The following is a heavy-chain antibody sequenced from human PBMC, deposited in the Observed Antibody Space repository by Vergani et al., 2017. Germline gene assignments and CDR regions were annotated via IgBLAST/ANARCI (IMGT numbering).Heavy chain of an antibody. CDR1: GFSFSSFG. V-gene: IGHV3-15*01. CDR3: TTASDCSGGSCYSLYYYGMDV. Sequence: VQLVESGGGVVQPGRSLRLSCAASGFSFSSFGFHWVRQAPGKGLEWVGRIKSKTDGGTTDYAAPVKGRFTISRDDSKNTLYLQMNSLKTEDTAVYYCTTASDCSGGSCYSLYYYGMDVWGQGTTVTVSS. CDR2: IKSKTDGGTT. D-gene: IGHD2-15*01. J-gene: IGHJ6*02.